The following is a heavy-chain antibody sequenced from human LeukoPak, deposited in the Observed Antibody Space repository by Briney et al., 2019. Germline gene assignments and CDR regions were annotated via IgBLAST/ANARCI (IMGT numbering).Heavy chain of an antibody. D-gene: IGHD6-13*01. CDR3: ALAAAGTAYFDY. V-gene: IGHV1-46*03. CDR2: INPSDGST. J-gene: IGHJ4*02. CDR1: GYTFTSYY. Sequence: ASVKVSCKASGYTFTSYYMHWVRQAPGQGLEWMGIINPSDGSTSYAQKFQGRVTMTRDTSTSTVYMELSSLRSEDTAVYYCALAAAGTAYFDYWGQGTLVTVSS.